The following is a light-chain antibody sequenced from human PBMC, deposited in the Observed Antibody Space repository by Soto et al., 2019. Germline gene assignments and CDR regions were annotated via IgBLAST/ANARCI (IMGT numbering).Light chain of an antibody. CDR1: SSNIGGNT. J-gene: IGLJ2*01. Sequence: QSVLTQPPSASGTPGQRVTISCSGSSSNIGGNTVSWYQQLPGTAPKVLIYSNSQRSSGVPDRFSGSKSGTSASLAISGLQSKDEADYYCAAWDDSPNGKVVFGGGIKLTV. CDR3: AAWDDSPNGKVV. V-gene: IGLV1-44*01. CDR2: SNS.